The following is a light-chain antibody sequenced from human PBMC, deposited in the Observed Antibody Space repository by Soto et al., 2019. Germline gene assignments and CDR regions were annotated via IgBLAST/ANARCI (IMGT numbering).Light chain of an antibody. CDR1: QSVSSY. Sequence: EILWTQSPATLSLSPGERATLSCRASQSVSSYLAWYQLKPGQAPRLLIYEASNRATGIPARFSGSGSGTDFTLTISSLEPEDFAVYYCQQRSSWPPRITFGQGTRLEIK. CDR3: QQRSSWPPRIT. V-gene: IGKV3-11*01. J-gene: IGKJ5*01. CDR2: EAS.